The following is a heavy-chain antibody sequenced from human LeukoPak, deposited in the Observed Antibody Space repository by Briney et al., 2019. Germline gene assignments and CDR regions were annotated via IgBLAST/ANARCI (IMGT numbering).Heavy chain of an antibody. CDR2: ISFDGSNK. Sequence: GGSLRLSCAASGFAFSNYAIHWVRQAPGKGLEWVSLISFDGSNKYFADSVKGRFTISRDNSKNTLRLQMNSLRAEDTALYYCVRGIGLSSGWYEFDYWGQGTLVTVSS. CDR1: GFAFSNYA. D-gene: IGHD6-19*01. CDR3: VRGIGLSSGWYEFDY. J-gene: IGHJ4*02. V-gene: IGHV3-30-3*01.